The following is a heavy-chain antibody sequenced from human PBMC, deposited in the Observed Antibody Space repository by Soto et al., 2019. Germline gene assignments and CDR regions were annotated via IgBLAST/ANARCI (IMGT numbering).Heavy chain of an antibody. J-gene: IGHJ3*02. Sequence: PGESLKISCKGSGYSFTSYWISWVRQMPGKGLEWMGRIDPSDSYTNYSPSFQGHVTISADKSISTAYLQWSSLKASDTAMYYCARKIFPFAGYGSGSYYPDAFDIWGQGTMVTVSS. D-gene: IGHD3-10*01. CDR3: ARKIFPFAGYGSGSYYPDAFDI. V-gene: IGHV5-10-1*01. CDR1: GYSFTSYW. CDR2: IDPSDSYT.